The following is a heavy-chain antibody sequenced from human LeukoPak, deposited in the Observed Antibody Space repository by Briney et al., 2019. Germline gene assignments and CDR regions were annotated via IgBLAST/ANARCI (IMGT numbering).Heavy chain of an antibody. Sequence: GGSLRLSCAASGFTFSSYSMNWVRQAPGKGLEWVSSISSSSSYIYYADSVKGRFTISRDNSKNTLYLQMNSLRAEDTAVYYCAKSFRFRDYYDSSGYYYRWADAFDIWGQGTMVTVSS. V-gene: IGHV3-21*01. J-gene: IGHJ3*02. CDR2: ISSSSSYI. D-gene: IGHD3-22*01. CDR1: GFTFSSYS. CDR3: AKSFRFRDYYDSSGYYYRWADAFDI.